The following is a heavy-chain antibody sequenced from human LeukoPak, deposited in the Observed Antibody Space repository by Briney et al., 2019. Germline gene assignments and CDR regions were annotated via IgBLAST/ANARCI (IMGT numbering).Heavy chain of an antibody. CDR2: ISGSGGST. CDR3: ARGPRYCSGGSCYSSAEYFQH. Sequence: SGGSLRLSCAASGFTSSSYAMSWVRQAPGKGLEWVSGISGSGGSTYYADSVKGRFTISRDNSKNTLYLQMNSLRAEDTAVYYCARGPRYCSGGSCYSSAEYFQHWGQGTLVTVSS. D-gene: IGHD2-15*01. V-gene: IGHV3-23*01. J-gene: IGHJ1*01. CDR1: GFTSSSYA.